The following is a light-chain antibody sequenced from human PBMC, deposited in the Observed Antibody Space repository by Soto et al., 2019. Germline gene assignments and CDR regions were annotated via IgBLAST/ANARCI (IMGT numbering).Light chain of an antibody. CDR1: QDISNY. V-gene: IGKV1-33*01. Sequence: DIQMTQSPSSLSASVGDRVTITCQASQDISNYLNWYQQKPGKAPKLLIYDASNLETGVPSRFSGSGSGTDFTFTISSLQPEDIATYDCQQYDNQLTFGGGTKVEIK. J-gene: IGKJ4*01. CDR2: DAS. CDR3: QQYDNQLT.